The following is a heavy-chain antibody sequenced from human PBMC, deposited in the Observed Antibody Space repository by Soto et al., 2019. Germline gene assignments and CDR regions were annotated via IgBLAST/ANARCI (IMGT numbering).Heavy chain of an antibody. CDR2: ISGSGGST. J-gene: IGHJ4*02. Sequence: EVQLLESGGGLVQPGGSLRLSCAASGFTFSSYAMSWVRQAPGKGLEWVSAISGSGGSTYYADSVKGRFTISRDNSKNTLYLQMNSLRAEDTAAYYCAKDELPQYYFDYWGQGTLVTVSS. V-gene: IGHV3-23*01. CDR3: AKDELPQYYFDY. D-gene: IGHD2-15*01. CDR1: GFTFSSYA.